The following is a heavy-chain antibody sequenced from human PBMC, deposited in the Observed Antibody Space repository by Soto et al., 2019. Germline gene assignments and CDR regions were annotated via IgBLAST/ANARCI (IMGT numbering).Heavy chain of an antibody. V-gene: IGHV3-30-3*01. D-gene: IGHD3-3*01. CDR2: ISYDGSNK. CDR3: ARDKRDLRFLEWSYYFDY. Sequence: QVQLVESGGGVVQPGRSLRLSCAASGFTFSSYAMHWVRQAPGKGLEWVAVISYDGSNKYYADSVKGRFTISGDNSKNTLYLQRNSLRAEDTAVYYCARDKRDLRFLEWSYYFDYWGQGTLVTVSS. CDR1: GFTFSSYA. J-gene: IGHJ4*02.